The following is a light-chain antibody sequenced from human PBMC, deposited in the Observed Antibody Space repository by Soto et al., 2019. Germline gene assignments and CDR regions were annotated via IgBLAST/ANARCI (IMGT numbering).Light chain of an antibody. CDR1: SGSVSTSYY. V-gene: IGLV8-61*01. CDR2: STN. CDR3: VLYMGSGIWV. Sequence: QAVVTQEPSFSVSPGRTVTLTCGLSSGSVSTSYYPSWYQQTPGQAPRTLIYSTNTRSSGVPDRFSGSILGNKAALTITGAQAEDESDYYCVLYMGSGIWVFGGETKLTVL. J-gene: IGLJ3*02.